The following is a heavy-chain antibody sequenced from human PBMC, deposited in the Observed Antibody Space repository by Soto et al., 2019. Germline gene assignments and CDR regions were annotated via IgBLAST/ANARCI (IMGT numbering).Heavy chain of an antibody. CDR2: ISAHNGNT. D-gene: IGHD6-6*01. J-gene: IGHJ4*02. CDR3: ARGRDGDY. V-gene: IGHV1-18*01. Sequence: QVNLVQSGAEVKKPGASVKVSCKGSGYDFNTYGITWVRQAPGQGLEWMAWISAHNGNTDYAQKLQGRVTVTRDTSTSTAYMELRSLRSDDTAVYYCARGRDGDYWGQGALVTFSS. CDR1: GYDFNTYG.